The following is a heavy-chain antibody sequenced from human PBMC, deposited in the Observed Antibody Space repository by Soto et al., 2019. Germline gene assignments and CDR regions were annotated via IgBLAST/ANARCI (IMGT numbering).Heavy chain of an antibody. V-gene: IGHV4-30-4*01. D-gene: IGHD4-17*01. CDR3: ARGEDYGDYYYYGMDV. Sequence: PSETLSLTCTVSGGSISSGDYYWSWIRQPPGKGLEWIGYIYYSGSTYYNPSLKSRVTISVDTSKNQFSLKLSSVTAADTAVYYCARGEDYGDYYYYGMDVWGQGTTVTVSS. J-gene: IGHJ6*02. CDR2: IYYSGST. CDR1: GGSISSGDYY.